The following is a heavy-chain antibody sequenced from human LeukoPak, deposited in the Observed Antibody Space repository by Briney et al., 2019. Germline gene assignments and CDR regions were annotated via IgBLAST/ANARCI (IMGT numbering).Heavy chain of an antibody. D-gene: IGHD3-22*01. CDR2: MYYSGST. Sequence: PSETLSLTCTVSGDSISSGDYYWSWIRQPPGKGLEWIGYMYYSGSTYYNPSLKSRATISVDTSKNQFSLKLSSVTAADTAVYHCARPYYYDSRIDPWGQGTLVTVSS. J-gene: IGHJ5*02. V-gene: IGHV4-30-4*01. CDR3: ARPYYYDSRIDP. CDR1: GDSISSGDYY.